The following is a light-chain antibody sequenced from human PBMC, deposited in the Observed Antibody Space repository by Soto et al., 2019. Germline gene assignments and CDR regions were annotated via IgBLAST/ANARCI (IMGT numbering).Light chain of an antibody. Sequence: QSALTQPPSASGSLGQSVTISCTGTSSDVGGYRFVSWYQQHPGKAPKVMIYEVSKRPSGVPDRFSGSKSGSTASLTVSGLQAEDEADYYRCSYAGNNNVVFGGGTKLTVL. CDR3: CSYAGNNNVV. V-gene: IGLV2-8*01. J-gene: IGLJ3*02. CDR2: EVS. CDR1: SSDVGGYRF.